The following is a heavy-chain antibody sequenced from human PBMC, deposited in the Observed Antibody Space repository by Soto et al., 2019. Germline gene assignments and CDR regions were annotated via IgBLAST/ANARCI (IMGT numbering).Heavy chain of an antibody. Sequence: ASVKVSCKASGGGNLRDYRTTWVRRAPGQGLEWMGGIIPKLGSANYAQNFQGRVTVTADESTNTVYMELRSLRSDDTAVYYCATRRPNFDWLLSLYSYWGQGTLVTVSS. D-gene: IGHD3-9*01. J-gene: IGHJ4*02. CDR1: GGGNLRDYR. CDR2: IIPKLGSA. V-gene: IGHV1-69*13. CDR3: ATRRPNFDWLLSLYSY.